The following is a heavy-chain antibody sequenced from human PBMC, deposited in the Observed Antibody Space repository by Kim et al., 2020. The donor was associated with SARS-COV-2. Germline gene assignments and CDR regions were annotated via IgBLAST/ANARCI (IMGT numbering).Heavy chain of an antibody. D-gene: IGHD4-4*01. V-gene: IGHV4-34*01. CDR1: GGSFSGYY. CDR2: INHSGST. J-gene: IGHJ6*02. Sequence: SETLSLTCAVYGGSFSGYYWSWIRQPPGKGLEWIGEINHSGSTNYNPSLKSRVTISVDTSKNQFSLKLSSVTAADTAVYYCARAWVKYSNRRVGMDVWGQGTTVTVSS. CDR3: ARAWVKYSNRRVGMDV.